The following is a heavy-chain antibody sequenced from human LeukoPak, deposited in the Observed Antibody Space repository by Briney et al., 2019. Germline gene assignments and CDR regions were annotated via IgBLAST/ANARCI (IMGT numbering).Heavy chain of an antibody. D-gene: IGHD2-15*01. V-gene: IGHV1-18*01. CDR1: GYTFTSYG. CDR2: ISAYNGNT. J-gene: IGHJ4*02. CDR3: ARDKDCSGGSCYSRYFDY. Sequence: EASVKVSCKASGYTFTSYGISWVRQAPGQGLEWMGWISAYNGNTNYAQKLQGRVTMTTDTSTSTAYMELRSLRSDDTAVYYCARDKDCSGGSCYSRYFDYWGQGTLVTVSS.